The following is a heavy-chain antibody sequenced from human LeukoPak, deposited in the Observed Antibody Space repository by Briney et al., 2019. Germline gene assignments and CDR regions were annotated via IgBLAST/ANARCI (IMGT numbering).Heavy chain of an antibody. J-gene: IGHJ3*02. V-gene: IGHV6-1*01. CDR2: TYYRSKWYN. Sequence: SQTLSLTCAISGDSVSSNSAAWNWIRQSPSRGLEWLGRTYYRSKWYNDYAVSVKSRITINPDTSKNQFSLKLSSVTAADTAVYYCASATHYYDFWSGYQNAFDIWGQGTMVTVSS. CDR3: ASATHYYDFWSGYQNAFDI. D-gene: IGHD3-3*01. CDR1: GDSVSSNSAA.